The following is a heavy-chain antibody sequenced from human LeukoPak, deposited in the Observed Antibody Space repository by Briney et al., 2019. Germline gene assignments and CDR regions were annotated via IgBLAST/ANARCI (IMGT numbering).Heavy chain of an antibody. CDR3: ARWGYGSGIPPAYGMDV. CDR1: GFTFSSYW. Sequence: GGSLRLSCAASGFTFSSYWMHWVRQAPGKGLVWVSRINTDGSSTSYADSVKGRFTISRDNAKNTLYLQMNSLRAEDTAVYYCARWGYGSGIPPAYGMDVWGQGTTVTVSS. CDR2: INTDGSST. J-gene: IGHJ6*02. V-gene: IGHV3-74*01. D-gene: IGHD3-10*01.